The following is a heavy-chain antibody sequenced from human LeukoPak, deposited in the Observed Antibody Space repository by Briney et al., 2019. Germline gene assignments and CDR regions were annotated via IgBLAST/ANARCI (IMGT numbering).Heavy chain of an antibody. D-gene: IGHD3-3*01. CDR2: IDARSGIT. J-gene: IGHJ3*02. V-gene: IGHV3-48*01. Sequence: GGSLRLSWAASGFTFTIFGLNWVRQAPGKGPEWVSYIDARSGITYYADSVRGRFTLSRDNARESVFLQMDSLRVDDTAVYYCARTYDFGRGPPGDAFDNWGPGTWVIVSS. CDR1: GFTFTIFG. CDR3: ARTYDFGRGPPGDAFDN.